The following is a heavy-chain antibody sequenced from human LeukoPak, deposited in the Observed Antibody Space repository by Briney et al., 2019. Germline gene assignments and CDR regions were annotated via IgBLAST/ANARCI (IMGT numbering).Heavy chain of an antibody. CDR3: AKDRGYSRNEALDY. CDR2: IWYDGSNK. J-gene: IGHJ4*02. Sequence: PGGSLRLSCAASGFTFSSYGMHWVRQAPGKGLEWVAVIWYDGSNKYYADSVKGRFTISRDNSKNTLYLQMNSLRAEDTAVYYCAKDRGYSRNEALDYWGQGTLVTVSS. CDR1: GFTFSSYG. D-gene: IGHD5-12*01. V-gene: IGHV3-33*06.